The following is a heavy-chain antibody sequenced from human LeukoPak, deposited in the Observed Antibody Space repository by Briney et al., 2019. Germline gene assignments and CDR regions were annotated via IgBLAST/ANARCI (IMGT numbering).Heavy chain of an antibody. CDR1: GGSISSSSYY. CDR3: ARGVVTIFGVVIIANHAFDI. V-gene: IGHV4-39*01. Sequence: SETLSLTCTVSGGSISSSSYYWGWIRQPPGKGLEWIGRIYYSGSTYYNPSLKSRVTISVDTSKNQFSLKLSSVTAADTAVYYCARGVVTIFGVVIIANHAFDIWGQGTMVTVSS. D-gene: IGHD3-3*01. CDR2: IYYSGST. J-gene: IGHJ3*02.